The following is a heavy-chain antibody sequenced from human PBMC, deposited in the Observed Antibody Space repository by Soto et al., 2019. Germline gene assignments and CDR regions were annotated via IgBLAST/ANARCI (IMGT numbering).Heavy chain of an antibody. CDR1: GYTFTSYG. D-gene: IGHD2-15*01. V-gene: IGHV1-18*01. CDR3: ARTPTLLTIAYYFDY. Sequence: ASVKVSCKASGYTFTSYGISLVRQAPVQVLELIVWIIAYNFNTNYSQKLQGRFTITTYTSTITSYIELRILISDDTSVYYCARTPTLLTIAYYFDYWGQGTMVTVSS. CDR2: IIAYNFNT. J-gene: IGHJ4*02.